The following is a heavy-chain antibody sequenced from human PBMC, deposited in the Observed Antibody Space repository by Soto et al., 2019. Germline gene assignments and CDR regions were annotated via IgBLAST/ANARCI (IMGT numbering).Heavy chain of an antibody. CDR2: MNPKNGNT. CDR3: AKAGWLGWFDP. D-gene: IGHD1-1*01. V-gene: IGHV1-8*01. J-gene: IGHJ5*02. Sequence: QVQLVQSGAEVKKPGASVKVSCKASGDTFTSYDINWVRQATGQGLEWMGWMNPKNGNTGYAQKFQGRVTMTRNTSITTAYMELSSLRSEDSAVYYCAKAGWLGWFDPWGQGTLVTVSS. CDR1: GDTFTSYD.